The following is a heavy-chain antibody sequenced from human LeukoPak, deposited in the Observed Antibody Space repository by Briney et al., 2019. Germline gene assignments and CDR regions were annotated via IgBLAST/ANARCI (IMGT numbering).Heavy chain of an antibody. CDR2: IYSGGST. Sequence: GGSLRLYCAASGFTVSSNYMSWVRQAPGTGLDWVSVIYSGGSTYYADSVKGRFTISRDNSKNTLYLQMNSLRAEDTAVYYCAREDDSGSYSNYDYYGMDVWGQGTTVTVSS. J-gene: IGHJ6*02. CDR3: AREDDSGSYSNYDYYGMDV. D-gene: IGHD1-26*01. CDR1: GFTVSSNY. V-gene: IGHV3-53*01.